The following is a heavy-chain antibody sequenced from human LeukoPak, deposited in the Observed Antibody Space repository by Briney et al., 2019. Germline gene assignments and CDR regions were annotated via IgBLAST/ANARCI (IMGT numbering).Heavy chain of an antibody. CDR3: TRRTVAGNYYYMDV. J-gene: IGHJ6*03. D-gene: IGHD6-19*01. Sequence: GGSLGLSCAASGFTFSGSAMHWVRQASGKGLEWVGRIRSKANSYATTYAASVKGRFTISRDDSKNTAYLQMNSLKTEDTAVYYCTRRTVAGNYYYMDVWGKGTTVTVSS. CDR1: GFTFSGSA. CDR2: IRSKANSYAT. V-gene: IGHV3-73*01.